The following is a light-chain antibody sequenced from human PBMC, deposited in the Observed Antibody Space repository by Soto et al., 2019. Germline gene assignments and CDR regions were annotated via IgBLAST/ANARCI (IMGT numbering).Light chain of an antibody. CDR2: GNS. J-gene: IGLJ1*01. Sequence: QAVVTQPPSLSGAPGQRVTISCTGSSSNIGACYDVHWYQQRPGTAPKLLIYGNSNRPSGVPDRFSGSKSGTSASLAITGLQAEDEADYYCQSYDSSLRGHRVFGTGTKLNVL. V-gene: IGLV1-40*01. CDR3: QSYDSSLRGHRV. CDR1: SSNIGACYD.